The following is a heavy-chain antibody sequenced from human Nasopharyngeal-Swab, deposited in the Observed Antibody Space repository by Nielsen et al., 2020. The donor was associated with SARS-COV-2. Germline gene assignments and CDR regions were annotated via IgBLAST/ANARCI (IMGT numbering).Heavy chain of an antibody. V-gene: IGHV3-7*03. Sequence: GGSLRLSCAASGFTFSSYWMSWVRQAPGKGLEWVANIKQDGGEKNYVDSVKGRFTISRDNAKNSLYLQMNSLRPEDTALYYCAKDMGNYYGSTRMDVWGQGTTVTVSS. CDR1: GFTFSSYW. CDR2: IKQDGGEK. D-gene: IGHD3-10*01. CDR3: AKDMGNYYGSTRMDV. J-gene: IGHJ6*02.